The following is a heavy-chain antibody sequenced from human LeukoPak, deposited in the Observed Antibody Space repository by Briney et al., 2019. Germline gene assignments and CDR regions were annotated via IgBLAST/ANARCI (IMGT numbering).Heavy chain of an antibody. CDR2: IRQDGTEK. J-gene: IGHJ4*02. CDR1: GFTFTTYW. CDR3: ARGLSGVTGYTYGRGIDY. V-gene: IGHV3-7*01. Sequence: GGSLRLSCAASGFTFTTYWMSWVRQAPGKGLEWVANIRQDGTEKYYVDSVKGRFAISRDNAKTSLYLQMNSLRAEDTAVYYCARGLSGVTGYTYGRGIDYWGQGTLVTVSS. D-gene: IGHD5-18*01.